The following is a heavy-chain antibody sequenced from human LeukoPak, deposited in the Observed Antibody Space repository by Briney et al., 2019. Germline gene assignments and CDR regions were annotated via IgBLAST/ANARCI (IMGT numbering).Heavy chain of an antibody. CDR1: DFTVSSNY. CDR3: AELGITMIGGV. V-gene: IGHV3-53*01. Sequence: PGGSLRLSCAASDFTVSSNYMSWVRQAPGKGLEWVSVIYSGGSAYYADSVKGRFTISRDNAKNSLYLQMNSLRAEDPAVYYCAELGITMIGGVWGKGTTVTISS. D-gene: IGHD3-10*02. CDR2: IYSGGSA. J-gene: IGHJ6*04.